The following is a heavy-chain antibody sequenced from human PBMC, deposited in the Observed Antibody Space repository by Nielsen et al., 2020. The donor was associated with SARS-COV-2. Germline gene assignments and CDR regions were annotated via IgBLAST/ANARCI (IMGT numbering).Heavy chain of an antibody. J-gene: IGHJ6*02. CDR2: IKQDGSEK. V-gene: IGHV3-7*05. Sequence: VRQMPGKGLEWVANIKQDGSEKYYVDSVKGRFTISRDNAKNSLYLQMNSLRAEDTAVYYCARDGSSGWSSVYYYYYGMDVWGQGTTVTVSS. CDR3: ARDGSSGWSSVYYYYYGMDV. D-gene: IGHD6-19*01.